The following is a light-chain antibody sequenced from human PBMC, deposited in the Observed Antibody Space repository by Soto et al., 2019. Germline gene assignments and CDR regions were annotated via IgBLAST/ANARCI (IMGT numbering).Light chain of an antibody. Sequence: DIQMTQSPSSLSASVGDRVTITCRASRDISHFLAWYQQKPGKVPELLIYAASTLQSGVPSRFSGTGSGTHFTLTISSLQPEDVATYYFQKYDSAPATFGPGTKVDIK. V-gene: IGKV1-27*01. CDR2: AAS. CDR1: RDISHF. J-gene: IGKJ3*01. CDR3: QKYDSAPAT.